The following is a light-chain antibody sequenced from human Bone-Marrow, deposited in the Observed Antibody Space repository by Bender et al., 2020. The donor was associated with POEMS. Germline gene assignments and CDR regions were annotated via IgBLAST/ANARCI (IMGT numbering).Light chain of an antibody. J-gene: IGLJ1*01. Sequence: QSALTQPASVSGSPGQSITISCTGTSSDVGSYKLVSWYQHHPGKAPKVMIFHVNDRPSGISTRFSGSKSGNTASLTISGLQAEDEADYYCSSFTRSSTPCVFGTGTKVTVL. V-gene: IGLV2-14*02. CDR1: SSDVGSYKL. CDR3: SSFTRSSTPCV. CDR2: HVN.